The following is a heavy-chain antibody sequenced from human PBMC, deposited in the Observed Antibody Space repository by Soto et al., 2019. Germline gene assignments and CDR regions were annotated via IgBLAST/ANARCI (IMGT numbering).Heavy chain of an antibody. V-gene: IGHV3-30*18. Sequence: PGGSLRLSCAASGFTFSSYGMHWVRQAPGKGLEWVAVISYDGSNKYYADSVKGRFTISRDNSKNTLYLQLNSLRADDTAVYYCAQQNRAFDSWGQGTLVTVSS. CDR2: ISYDGSNK. CDR3: AQQNRAFDS. CDR1: GFTFSSYG. J-gene: IGHJ4*01.